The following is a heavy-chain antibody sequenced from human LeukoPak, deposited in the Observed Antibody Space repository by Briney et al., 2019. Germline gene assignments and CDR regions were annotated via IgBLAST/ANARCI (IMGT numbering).Heavy chain of an antibody. CDR3: AIDQPVAGVSNFDS. CDR2: IDTNTGNP. J-gene: IGHJ4*02. D-gene: IGHD6-19*01. CDR1: GYTFTNYT. V-gene: IGHV7-4-1*02. Sequence: ASVKVSCTASGYTFTNYTLNWVRQAPGQGLEWMGWIDTNTGNPTYAQGFIGRFVFSLDTSVTTAYLQISSLKAEDTAVYYCAIDQPVAGVSNFDSWGQGTLVTVSS.